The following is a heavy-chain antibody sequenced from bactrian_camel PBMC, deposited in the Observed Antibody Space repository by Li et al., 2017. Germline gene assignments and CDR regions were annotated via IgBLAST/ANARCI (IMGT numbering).Heavy chain of an antibody. CDR2: LNRAGVST. CDR3: AARDRETCGATWYALSRWAY. V-gene: IGHV3-3*01. CDR1: RDIYTFYC. Sequence: HVQLVESGGGSVQAGGSLRLSCTFSRDIYTFYCLGWFRQAPGKEREGIVSLNRAGVSTYRTDSVKGRFAISRDNANNTVYLQINGLKPEDTAMYYCAARDRETCGATWYALSRWAYWGQGTQVTV. J-gene: IGHJ4*01. D-gene: IGHD6*01.